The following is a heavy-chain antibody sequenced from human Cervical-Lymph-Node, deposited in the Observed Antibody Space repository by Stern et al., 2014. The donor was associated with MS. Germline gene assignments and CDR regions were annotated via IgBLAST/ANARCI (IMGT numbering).Heavy chain of an antibody. CDR2: IYHSGST. J-gene: IGHJ3*02. Sequence: QVQLQESGPGPVKPSQTLSLTCNVSGGSIRSGGYYWSWIRQHPGKGLEWIGNIYHSGSTHYNPPLKSRVTISIDTSKNHFSLELTSLTAADTAVYYCAREAVVAASSAFDIWGQGTMVTVSS. V-gene: IGHV4-31*03. D-gene: IGHD2-15*01. CDR3: AREAVVAASSAFDI. CDR1: GGSIRSGGYY.